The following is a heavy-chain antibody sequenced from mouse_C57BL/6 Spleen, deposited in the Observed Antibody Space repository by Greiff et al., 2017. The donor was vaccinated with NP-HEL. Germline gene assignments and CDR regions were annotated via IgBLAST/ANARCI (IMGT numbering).Heavy chain of an antibody. V-gene: IGHV5-4*01. D-gene: IGHD4-1*01. CDR1: GFTFSSYA. CDR2: ISDGGSYT. Sequence: EVQVVESGGGLVKPGGSLKLSCAASGFTFSSYAMSWVRQTPEKRLEWVATISDGGSYTYYPDNVKGRFTISRDNAKNNLYLQMSHLKSEDTAMYYCARDLLTGTPFDYWGQGTTLTVSS. CDR3: ARDLLTGTPFDY. J-gene: IGHJ2*01.